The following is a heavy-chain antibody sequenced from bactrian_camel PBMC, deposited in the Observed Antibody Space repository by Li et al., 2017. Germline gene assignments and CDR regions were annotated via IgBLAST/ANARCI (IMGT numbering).Heavy chain of an antibody. CDR3: ARGPENLWEYGY. J-gene: IGHJ4*01. Sequence: VQLVESGGGSVQAGGSLRLSCAVSGHPYHAVAWFRQAAGGKREGVAVIFGGRFTFYRDSVKGRFTISKDNAKNTLYLQMNSLKTEDTAVYYCARGPENLWEYGYWGQGTQVTVS. CDR2: IFGGRFT. V-gene: IGHV3S53*01. CDR1: GHPYHA.